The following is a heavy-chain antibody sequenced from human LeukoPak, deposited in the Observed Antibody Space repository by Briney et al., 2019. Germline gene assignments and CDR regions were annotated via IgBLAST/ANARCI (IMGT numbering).Heavy chain of an antibody. CDR1: GGSMSSYY. V-gene: IGHV4-59*01. J-gene: IGHJ6*03. D-gene: IGHD6-6*01. Sequence: SETLSLTCTVSGGSMSSYYWSWIRQPPGKGLEWIGYIYCSGSTNYNPSLKSRVTISVDTSKNQFSLKLSSVTAADTAVYYCARDVRAARLSYYYYYMDVWGKGTTVTVSS. CDR3: ARDVRAARLSYYYYYMDV. CDR2: IYCSGST.